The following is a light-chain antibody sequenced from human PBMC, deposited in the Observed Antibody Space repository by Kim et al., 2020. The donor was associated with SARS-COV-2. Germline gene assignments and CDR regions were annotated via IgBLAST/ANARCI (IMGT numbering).Light chain of an antibody. V-gene: IGLV4-69*01. Sequence: GASVKLTCTLSSGHSSYAIAWHQQQPEKGPRYLMKLNSDGSHSKGDGIPDRFSGSSSGAERYLTISSLQSEDEADYYCQTWGTCMVFGGGTQLTVL. CDR3: QTWGTCMV. J-gene: IGLJ3*02. CDR1: SGHSSYA. CDR2: LNSDGSH.